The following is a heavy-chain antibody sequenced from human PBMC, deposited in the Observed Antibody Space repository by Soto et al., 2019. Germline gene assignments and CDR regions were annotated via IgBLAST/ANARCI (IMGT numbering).Heavy chain of an antibody. CDR3: AIKIGSYYSYGMDV. CDR2: IRSKANSYAT. J-gene: IGHJ6*02. CDR1: GFTFSGSA. D-gene: IGHD2-15*01. Sequence: GGSLRLSCAASGFTFSGSAMHWVRQASGKGLEWVGRIRSKANSYATAYAASVKGRFTISRDDSKNTAYLQMNSLKTEDTAVYYGAIKIGSYYSYGMDVWGQGTTVTVSS. V-gene: IGHV3-73*01.